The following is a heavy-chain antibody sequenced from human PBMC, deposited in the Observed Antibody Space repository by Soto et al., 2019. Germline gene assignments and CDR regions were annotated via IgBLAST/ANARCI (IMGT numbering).Heavy chain of an antibody. D-gene: IGHD2-2*01. J-gene: IGHJ4*02. Sequence: SATLSLTCTVSGGSISSYYWSWIRQRTGKGLEWIGYIYSSGNTNYNPSLKSRVTISVDTSKNQFSLKLSSVTAADTAVYFCARVYCSSIRCSSHFDYWGQGTLVTVSS. CDR3: ARVYCSSIRCSSHFDY. CDR2: IYSSGNT. CDR1: GGSISSYY. V-gene: IGHV4-59*08.